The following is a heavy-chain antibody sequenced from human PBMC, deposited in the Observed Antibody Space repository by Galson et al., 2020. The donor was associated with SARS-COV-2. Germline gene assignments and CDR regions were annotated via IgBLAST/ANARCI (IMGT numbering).Heavy chain of an antibody. Sequence: SETLSLTCSVSGYSLRSGYYWGWIRQPPGKGLEWIGSMHHSGKTYYNPSLKSRVTISLDTSKNHFSLKLTSVTAADTAVYYCARRWGIASEIDFWGQGSLVTVSS. CDR2: MHHSGKT. V-gene: IGHV4-38-2*02. CDR3: ARRWGIASEIDF. D-gene: IGHD6-13*01. CDR1: GYSLRSGYY. J-gene: IGHJ4*02.